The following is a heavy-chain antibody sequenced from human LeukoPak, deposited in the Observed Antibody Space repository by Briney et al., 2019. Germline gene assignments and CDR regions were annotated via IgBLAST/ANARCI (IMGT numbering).Heavy chain of an antibody. CDR1: GGSISSGDYY. D-gene: IGHD2-21*02. CDR3: ARDRNCGGDCYSGYAFDI. J-gene: IGHJ3*02. Sequence: SQTLSLTCTVSGGSISSGDYYWSWIRQPLGKGLEWIGYIYYSGSTYYNPSLKSRVTISVDTSKNQFSLKLSSVTAADTAVYYCARDRNCGGDCYSGYAFDIWGQGTMVTVSS. V-gene: IGHV4-30-4*01. CDR2: IYYSGST.